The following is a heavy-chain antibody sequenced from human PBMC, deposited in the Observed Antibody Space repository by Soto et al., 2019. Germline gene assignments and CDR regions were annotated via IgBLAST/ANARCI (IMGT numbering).Heavy chain of an antibody. Sequence: QVQLVESGGGVVQPGRSLRLSCAASGFMFSNHGMHWVRQAPGKGLEWVGVIWSDGNNRYYADSVKGRFTISRDNSKNTLYLQMNSLRAEDKAVYYCVRADNWNGEASDYWGQGTLVTVSS. CDR3: VRADNWNGEASDY. CDR1: GFMFSNHG. J-gene: IGHJ4*02. CDR2: IWSDGNNR. V-gene: IGHV3-33*01. D-gene: IGHD1-1*01.